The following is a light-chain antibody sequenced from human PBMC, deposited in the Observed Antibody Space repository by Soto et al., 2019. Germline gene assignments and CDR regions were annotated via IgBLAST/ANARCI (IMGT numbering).Light chain of an antibody. J-gene: IGLJ7*02. CDR3: VAWDDSLRCAI. CDR2: ANS. V-gene: IGLV1-47*01. Sequence: QPVLTQPPSASGTPGQSVIISCSGSSSNIGNNLVYWYQQVPGMAPKLLIYANSQRPSGVPDRFSGSKSGTSASLAISGLRSEDEADYYCVAWDDSLRCAIFGGGTQLTAL. CDR1: SSNIGNNL.